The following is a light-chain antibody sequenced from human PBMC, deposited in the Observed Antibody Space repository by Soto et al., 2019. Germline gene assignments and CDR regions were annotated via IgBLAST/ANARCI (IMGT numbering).Light chain of an antibody. V-gene: IGKV3-11*01. CDR2: DAS. CDR3: QQRSNWPPEVT. J-gene: IGKJ5*01. CDR1: QNIHTN. Sequence: EIVMTQSPATLSVSPGERATLSCRAGQNIHTNLAWYQQKPGQAPRLLIYDASNRATGIPARFSGSGSGTDFTLTISSLEPEDFAVYYCQQRSNWPPEVTFGQGTRLEIK.